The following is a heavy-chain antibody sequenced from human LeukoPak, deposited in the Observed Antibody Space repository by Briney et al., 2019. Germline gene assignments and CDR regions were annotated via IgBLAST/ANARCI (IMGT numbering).Heavy chain of an antibody. CDR2: IYPADSET. V-gene: IGHV5-51*01. Sequence: GESLKISCKGSGYIFSNYWIGWVRQMPGKGLEWMGIIYPADSETRYSPSFQGQVTISADKSISTAYLQWSSLKASDTAMYYCAMTYSASWHGGYWGQGTLVTVSS. CDR3: AMTYSASWHGGY. J-gene: IGHJ4*02. CDR1: GYIFSNYW. D-gene: IGHD6-13*01.